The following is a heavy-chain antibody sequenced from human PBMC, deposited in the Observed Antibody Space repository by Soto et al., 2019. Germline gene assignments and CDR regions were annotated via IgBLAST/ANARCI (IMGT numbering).Heavy chain of an antibody. CDR3: ARDALRIVVVTAAKYNWFDP. J-gene: IGHJ5*02. CDR2: INPSGGST. Sequence: ASVKVSCKASGYTFPSYYMHWVRQAPGQGLEWMGIINPSGGSTSYAQKFQGRVTMTRDTSTSTVYMELSSLRSEDTAVYYCARDALRIVVVTAAKYNWFDPWGQGTLVTVSS. V-gene: IGHV1-46*01. CDR1: GYTFPSYY. D-gene: IGHD2-21*02.